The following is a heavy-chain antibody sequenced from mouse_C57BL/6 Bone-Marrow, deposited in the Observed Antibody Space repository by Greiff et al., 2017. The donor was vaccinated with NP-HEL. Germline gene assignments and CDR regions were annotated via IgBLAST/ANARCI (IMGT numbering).Heavy chain of an antibody. J-gene: IGHJ3*01. V-gene: IGHV1-4*01. CDR3: ARSTEGFAY. CDR2: INPSSGYT. Sequence: QVQLQQSGAELARPGASVKMSCKASGYTFTSYTMPWVKQRPGQGLEWIGYINPSSGYTKYNQKFNDKATLTADKSSSTAYMQLSSLTSEDSAVYYCARSTEGFAYWGQGTLVTVSA. CDR1: GYTFTSYT.